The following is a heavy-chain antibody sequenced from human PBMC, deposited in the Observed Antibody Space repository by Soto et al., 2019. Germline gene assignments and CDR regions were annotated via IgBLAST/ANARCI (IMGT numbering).Heavy chain of an antibody. CDR2: ISYDGSNK. Sequence: GGSLRLSCAASGFTFSSYAMHWVRQAPGKGLEWVAVISYDGSNKYYADSVKGRFTISRDNSKNTLYLQMNSLRAEDTAVYYCARGLGYCSSTSCSSFDYWGQGTLVTVSS. CDR1: GFTFSSYA. D-gene: IGHD2-2*01. V-gene: IGHV3-30-3*01. CDR3: ARGLGYCSSTSCSSFDY. J-gene: IGHJ4*02.